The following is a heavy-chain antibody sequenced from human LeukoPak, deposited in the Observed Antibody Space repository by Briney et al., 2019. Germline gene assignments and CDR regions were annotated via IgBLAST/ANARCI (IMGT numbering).Heavy chain of an antibody. Sequence: KASETLSLTCTVSGGSISSGGYYWSWIRQHPGKGLEWIGYIYYSGSTYYNPSLKSRVTISVDTSKNQFSLKLSSVTAADTAVYYCARGSPTWIQLWSNWVGFDCWGQGTLVTVSS. V-gene: IGHV4-31*03. CDR1: GGSISSGGYY. CDR3: ARGSPTWIQLWSNWVGFDC. CDR2: IYYSGST. J-gene: IGHJ4*02. D-gene: IGHD5-18*01.